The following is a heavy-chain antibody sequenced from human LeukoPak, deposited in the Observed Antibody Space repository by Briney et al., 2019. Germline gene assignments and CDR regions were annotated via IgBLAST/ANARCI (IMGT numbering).Heavy chain of an antibody. CDR3: ARGMGASEYYFDY. J-gene: IGHJ4*02. CDR2: IYYSGST. V-gene: IGHV4-59*01. D-gene: IGHD1-26*01. CDR1: GGSISGYY. Sequence: PSETLSLTCTVSGGSISGYYWSWIRQPPGKGLEWIGYIYYSGSTNYNPSLKSRVTISVDTSKNQFSLKLSSVTAADTAVYYCARGMGASEYYFDYWGQGTLVTVSS.